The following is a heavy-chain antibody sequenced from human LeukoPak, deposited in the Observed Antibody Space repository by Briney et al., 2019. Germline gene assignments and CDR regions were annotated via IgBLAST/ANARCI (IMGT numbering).Heavy chain of an antibody. Sequence: SETLSLTCTVSGGSISSYYWSWIRQPPGKGLEWIGYIYYSGSTNYNPSLKSRVTISVDTSKNQFSLKLSSVTAADTAVYYCARDPYWSGNYTGIRYYYYYMDVWGKGTTVTVSS. CDR1: GGSISSYY. V-gene: IGHV4-59*01. J-gene: IGHJ6*03. CDR2: IYYSGST. CDR3: ARDPYWSGNYTGIRYYYYYMDV. D-gene: IGHD3-3*01.